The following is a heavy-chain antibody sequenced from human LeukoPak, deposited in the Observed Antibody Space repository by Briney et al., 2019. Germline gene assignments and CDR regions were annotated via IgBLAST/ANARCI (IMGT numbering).Heavy chain of an antibody. J-gene: IGHJ4*02. CDR1: GFTFSSYW. Sequence: PGGSLRLSCAVSGFTFSSYWMSWVRQAPGKGLEWVANIKQDGSEKYYVDSVKGRFTISRDNAKNSLYLQMNSLRAEDTAVYYCARDSVHGYYDSSGYSTLFDCWGQGTLVTVSS. V-gene: IGHV3-7*01. CDR2: IKQDGSEK. D-gene: IGHD3-22*01. CDR3: ARDSVHGYYDSSGYSTLFDC.